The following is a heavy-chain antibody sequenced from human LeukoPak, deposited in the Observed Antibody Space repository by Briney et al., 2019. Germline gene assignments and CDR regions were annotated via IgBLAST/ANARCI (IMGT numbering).Heavy chain of an antibody. CDR3: ARDRGSSWYLNWFDP. CDR2: IIPIFGTA. V-gene: IGHV1-69*13. D-gene: IGHD6-13*01. J-gene: IGHJ5*02. CDR1: GYTFTSYG. Sequence: ASVKVSCKASGYTFTSYGISWVRQAPGQGLEWMGGIIPIFGTANYAQKFQGRVTITADESTSTAYMELSSLRSEDTAVYYCARDRGSSWYLNWFDPWGQGTLVTVSS.